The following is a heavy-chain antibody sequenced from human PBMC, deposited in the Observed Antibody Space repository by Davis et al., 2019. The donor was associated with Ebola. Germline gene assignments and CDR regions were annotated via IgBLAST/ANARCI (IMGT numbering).Heavy chain of an antibody. Sequence: ASVKVSCKASRYTFTSYGISWVRQAPGQGLEWMGWISAYNGNTNYAQKLQGRATMTTDTSTSTAYMELRSLRSDDTAVYYCARGKQQLVPSYYFDYWGQGTLVTVSS. V-gene: IGHV1-18*01. D-gene: IGHD6-13*01. CDR3: ARGKQQLVPSYYFDY. CDR2: ISAYNGNT. J-gene: IGHJ4*02. CDR1: RYTFTSYG.